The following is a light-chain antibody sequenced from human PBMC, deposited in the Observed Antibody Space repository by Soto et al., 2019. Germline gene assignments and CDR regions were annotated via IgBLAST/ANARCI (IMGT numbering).Light chain of an antibody. Sequence: DIQMTQSPSTLSASVGDRVTITCRASQSISSWLAWYQQKQGKAPKILIYKASTLKSGVPSRFSGSVSGTECTLTISSLKTDDGATYYCQHSNSYSEAFGQGTKVDIK. V-gene: IGKV1-5*03. CDR3: QHSNSYSEA. CDR1: QSISSW. J-gene: IGKJ1*01. CDR2: KAS.